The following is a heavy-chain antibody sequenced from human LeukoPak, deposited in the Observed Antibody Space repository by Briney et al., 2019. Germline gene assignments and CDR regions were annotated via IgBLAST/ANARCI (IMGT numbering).Heavy chain of an antibody. CDR1: GYIFSSFA. Sequence: GASVKVSCKASGYIFSSFAMNWVRQAPGQGLEWMGWIDANSGKLTYAQNFTGRFVFSVDTSANTAFLQINGLKVEDTAVYYCARVYSSNWDEGYFDYWGQGTLVAVSS. D-gene: IGHD6-13*01. V-gene: IGHV7-4-1*02. J-gene: IGHJ4*02. CDR3: ARVYSSNWDEGYFDY. CDR2: IDANSGKL.